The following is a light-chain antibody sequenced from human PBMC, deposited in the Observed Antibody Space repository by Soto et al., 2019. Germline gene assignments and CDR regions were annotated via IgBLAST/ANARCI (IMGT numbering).Light chain of an antibody. CDR3: GAWDDSLNGFYV. V-gene: IGLV1-44*01. CDR1: SSNIGSNA. CDR2: SNN. J-gene: IGLJ1*01. Sequence: QSLLPQPPSASGTPGQRVTISCSGSSSNIGSNAVNWYKQVPGTAPKLLIYSNNQRPSGVPDRFSGSKSGTSASLAISGLQSEDEADYYCGAWDDSLNGFYVFGIGTKVTVL.